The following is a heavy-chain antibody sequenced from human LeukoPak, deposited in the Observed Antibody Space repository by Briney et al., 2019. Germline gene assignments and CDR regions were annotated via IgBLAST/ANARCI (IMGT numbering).Heavy chain of an antibody. Sequence: PGRSLRLSCAASGFTFSSYAMHWVRQAPGKGLEWVAVISYDGSNKYYADSVKGRFTISRDNAKNTPDLQMNSLRAEDTAVYYCAKNNAYYYDSSVGYWGQGTLVTVSS. V-gene: IGHV3-30-3*02. CDR3: AKNNAYYYDSSVGY. D-gene: IGHD3-22*01. J-gene: IGHJ4*02. CDR1: GFTFSSYA. CDR2: ISYDGSNK.